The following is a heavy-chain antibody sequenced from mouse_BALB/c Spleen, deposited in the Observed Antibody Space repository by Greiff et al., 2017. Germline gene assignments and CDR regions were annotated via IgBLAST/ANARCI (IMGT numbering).Heavy chain of an antibody. V-gene: IGHV5-17*02. J-gene: IGHJ3*01. CDR3: ARGDYYGSSSLAY. D-gene: IGHD1-1*01. Sequence: EVQRVESGGGLVQPGGSRKLSCAASGFTFSSFGMHWVRQAPEKGLEWVAYISSGSSTIYYADTVKGRFTISRDNTKNTLFLQMTSLRSEDTAMYYCARGDYYGSSSLAYWGQGTLVTVSA. CDR2: ISSGSSTI. CDR1: GFTFSSFG.